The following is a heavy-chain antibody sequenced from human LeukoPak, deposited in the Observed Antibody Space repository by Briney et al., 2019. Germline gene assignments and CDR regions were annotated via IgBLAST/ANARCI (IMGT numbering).Heavy chain of an antibody. J-gene: IGHJ4*02. V-gene: IGHV3-7*01. Sequence: HPGGSLRLSCAASGFPFSSYWMSWVRQAPGKGLEWVANIKQDGSDKYYVDSVEGRFTISRDNAKNSLYLQLNSLRADDTAVYYCARLTGTTGFDYWGQGTLVTVSS. CDR3: ARLTGTTGFDY. CDR2: IKQDGSDK. CDR1: GFPFSSYW. D-gene: IGHD1-1*01.